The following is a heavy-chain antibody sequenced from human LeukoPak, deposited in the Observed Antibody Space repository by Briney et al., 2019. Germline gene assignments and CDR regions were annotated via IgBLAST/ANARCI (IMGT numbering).Heavy chain of an antibody. V-gene: IGHV3-74*01. Sequence: PGGSLRLFCSASGFTISSYWMHWVRQAPGKGLVWVSRINPAGSVTNHADSVRGRFTISRDTATNTLYLDMNSLRAEDTAVYYCTRDFVGAEDYWGQGTLVTVSS. CDR3: TRDFVGAEDY. CDR1: GFTISSYW. J-gene: IGHJ4*02. CDR2: INPAGSVT. D-gene: IGHD3-16*01.